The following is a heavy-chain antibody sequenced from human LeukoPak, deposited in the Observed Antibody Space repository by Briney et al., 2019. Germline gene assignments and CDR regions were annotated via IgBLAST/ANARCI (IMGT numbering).Heavy chain of an antibody. Sequence: QTGGSLRLSCAASGFTFSSYSMNWVRQAPGKGLEWVSAIDPVGNTWYSDSVRGRFTISRENAKSSLFLQMNSLRAADTAVYYCVREPSYTGTWWYPDLWGRGTLVTVSS. CDR1: GFTFSSYS. D-gene: IGHD2-15*01. J-gene: IGHJ2*01. CDR2: IDPVGNT. V-gene: IGHV3-13*01. CDR3: VREPSYTGTWWYPDL.